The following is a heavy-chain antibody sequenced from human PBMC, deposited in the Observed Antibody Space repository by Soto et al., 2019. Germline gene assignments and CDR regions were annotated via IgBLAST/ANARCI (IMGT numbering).Heavy chain of an antibody. CDR2: IKQDGSEK. J-gene: IGHJ6*02. CDR3: ARTDTESYDFWSGYYKLIRYYYYYGMDV. V-gene: IGHV3-7*03. D-gene: IGHD3-3*01. CDR1: GFTFSSYW. Sequence: LRLSCAASGFTFSSYWMSWVRQAPGKGLEWVANIKQDGSEKYYVDSVKGRFTISRDNAKNSLYLQMNSLRAEDTAVYYCARTDTESYDFWSGYYKLIRYYYYYGMDVWGQGTTVTVSS.